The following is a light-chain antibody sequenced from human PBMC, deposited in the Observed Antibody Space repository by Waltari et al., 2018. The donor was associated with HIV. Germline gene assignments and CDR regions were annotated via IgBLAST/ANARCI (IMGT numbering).Light chain of an antibody. CDR2: TAS. Sequence: DIQMTQSPSTLSASVGDRVTITCRARQSISSWLAWYQQKPGKAPKLLINTASSLESGVPSRFSGRGSGTEFTLTISSVQPDDFATYYCQQYNSYSVTFGQGTRLEIK. CDR1: QSISSW. V-gene: IGKV1-5*03. CDR3: QQYNSYSVT. J-gene: IGKJ5*01.